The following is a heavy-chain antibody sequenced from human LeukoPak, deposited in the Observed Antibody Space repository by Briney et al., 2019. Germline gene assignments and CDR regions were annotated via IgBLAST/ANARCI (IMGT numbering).Heavy chain of an antibody. Sequence: SETLSLTCAVYGGSFSGYYWSWIRQPPRKGLEWIGEINHSGSTNYNPSLKSRVTISVDTSKNQFSLKLSSVTAADTAVYYCARGHLGHSFDYWGQGTLVTVSS. D-gene: IGHD3-3*02. CDR1: GGSFSGYY. CDR3: ARGHLGHSFDY. V-gene: IGHV4-34*01. CDR2: INHSGST. J-gene: IGHJ4*02.